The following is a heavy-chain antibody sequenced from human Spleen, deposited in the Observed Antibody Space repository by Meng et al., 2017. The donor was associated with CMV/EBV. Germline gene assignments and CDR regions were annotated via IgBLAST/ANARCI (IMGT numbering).Heavy chain of an antibody. D-gene: IGHD4-17*01. CDR1: GYTFSDYY. CDR2: ITPKSGGT. CDR3: ARPHDYGANYGLDV. J-gene: IGHJ6*02. V-gene: IGHV1-2*02. Sequence: ASVKVSCKASGYTFSDYYVHWVRQAPGQGLEWMGWITPKSGGTNYAQKFQGRVTMTRDTSSYTAYMELARLGSDDTAVYYCARPHDYGANYGLDVWGQGTTVTVSS.